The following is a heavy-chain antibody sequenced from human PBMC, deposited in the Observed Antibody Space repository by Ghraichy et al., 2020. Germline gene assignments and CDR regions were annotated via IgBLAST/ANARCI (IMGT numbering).Heavy chain of an antibody. V-gene: IGHV1-24*01. Sequence: ASVKVSCKVSGYTLTELSMHWVRQAPGKGLEWMGGFDPEDGETIYAQKFQGRVTMTEDTSTDTAYMELSSLRSEDTAVYYCATTGIVVVPAARGLRWFDPWGQGTLVTVSS. CDR3: ATTGIVVVPAARGLRWFDP. CDR2: FDPEDGET. J-gene: IGHJ5*02. D-gene: IGHD2-2*01. CDR1: GYTLTELS.